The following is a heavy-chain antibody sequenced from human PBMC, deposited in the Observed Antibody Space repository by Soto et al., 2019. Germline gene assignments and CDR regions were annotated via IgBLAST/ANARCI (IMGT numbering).Heavy chain of an antibody. CDR2: IWYDGSNK. J-gene: IGHJ4*02. D-gene: IGHD5-12*01. CDR1: GFTFSTYG. CDR3: ARDFNSGYVDY. V-gene: IGHV3-33*01. Sequence: QVQLVESGGGVVQPGTSLRLSCEASGFTFSTYGMHWVRQAPGKGLEWVALIWYDGSNKYYGDSVKGRFTISRHTSKNTLYLHMNSLRVEETAVYYCARDFNSGYVDYWGQGTLVSVSS.